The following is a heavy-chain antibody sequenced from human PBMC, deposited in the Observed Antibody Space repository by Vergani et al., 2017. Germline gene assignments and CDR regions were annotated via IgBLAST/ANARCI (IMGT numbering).Heavy chain of an antibody. CDR2: INPIDSKI. CDR1: ESSFISNE. CDR3: AKTHDFSSLYSSYNWFDP. Sequence: EVMLVQSGAEVKKPGESLKISCKYSESSFISNEFACVRQMSGKGLQWMGNINPIDSKIAYSPSFKGQAIMSLDKSITTAYLQWRSLKASDTAIYYCAKTHDFSSLYSSYNWFDPWGQGTHVTVSS. D-gene: IGHD3-3*01. J-gene: IGHJ5*02. V-gene: IGHV5-51*03.